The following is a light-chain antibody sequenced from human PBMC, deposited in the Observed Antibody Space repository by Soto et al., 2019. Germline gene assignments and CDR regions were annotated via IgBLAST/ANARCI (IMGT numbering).Light chain of an antibody. CDR2: GAS. J-gene: IGKJ2*01. CDR3: QQFGSSFYT. CDR1: QSVSSSY. Sequence: EIVLTQSPGTLSLSPGERATLSCRASQSVSSSYLAWYQQKPGQAPRLLIYGASRRATGIPDRFSGSGSGTDFTLTISRLEPEDFAVYYCQQFGSSFYTFGQGIKVEI. V-gene: IGKV3-20*01.